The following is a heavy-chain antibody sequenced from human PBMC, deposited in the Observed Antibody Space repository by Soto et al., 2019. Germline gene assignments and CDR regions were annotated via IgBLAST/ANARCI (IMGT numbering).Heavy chain of an antibody. J-gene: IGHJ6*03. CDR2: ISGSGGST. D-gene: IGHD2-2*01. CDR3: AKGGNRCSSTSCYGYYYYYMDV. Sequence: EVQLLESGGGLVQPGGSLRLSCAASGFTFSSYAMSWVRQAPGKGLEWVSAISGSGGSTYYADSVKGRFTISRDNSKNTLYLQMNSLRAEDTAVYYCAKGGNRCSSTSCYGYYYYYMDVWDKGTTVTVSS. V-gene: IGHV3-23*01. CDR1: GFTFSSYA.